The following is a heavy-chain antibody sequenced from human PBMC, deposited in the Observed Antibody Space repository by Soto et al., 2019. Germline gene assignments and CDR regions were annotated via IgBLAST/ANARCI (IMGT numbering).Heavy chain of an antibody. J-gene: IGHJ4*02. CDR2: INWDGGST. CDR1: GFTFDAYT. D-gene: IGHD6-6*01. CDR3: IKESKAYGHGYYFDF. V-gene: IGHV3-43*01. Sequence: GGSLRLSCAASGFTFDAYTMHWVRQVPGKGLEWVSLINWDGGSTYYADSVKGRFTVSRDSSKNSLYLQMNSLRTEDTALYYCIKESKAYGHGYYFDFWGQGTLVTVSS.